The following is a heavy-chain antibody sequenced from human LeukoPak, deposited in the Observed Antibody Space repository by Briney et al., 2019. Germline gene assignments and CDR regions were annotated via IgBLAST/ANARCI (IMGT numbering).Heavy chain of an antibody. CDR2: ISSTSSYI. CDR3: AKGDTTWELPHDY. J-gene: IGHJ4*02. V-gene: IGHV3-21*04. D-gene: IGHD1-26*01. Sequence: GGSLRLSCAASGLTFNTYTMNWVRQAPGKGLEWVSSISSTSSYIYYADSVKGRFTVSRDKSKNTLYLQMNSLRAEDTAVYYCAKGDTTWELPHDYWGQGTLVTVSS. CDR1: GLTFNTYT.